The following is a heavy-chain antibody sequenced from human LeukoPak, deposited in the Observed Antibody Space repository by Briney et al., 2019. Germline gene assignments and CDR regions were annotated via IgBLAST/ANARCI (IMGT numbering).Heavy chain of an antibody. CDR3: AKHLTYYDFWSGYKNDAFDI. CDR1: GYSFTSYW. Sequence: GESLKIFCKGSGYSFTSYWIGWGRQMPGKGLEWMVIIYPGDSDTRYSPSFQGQVTISADKSISTAYLQWSSLEASDTAMYYCAKHLTYYDFWSGYKNDAFDIWGEGTMVTVSS. D-gene: IGHD3-3*01. V-gene: IGHV5-51*01. CDR2: IYPGDSDT. J-gene: IGHJ3*02.